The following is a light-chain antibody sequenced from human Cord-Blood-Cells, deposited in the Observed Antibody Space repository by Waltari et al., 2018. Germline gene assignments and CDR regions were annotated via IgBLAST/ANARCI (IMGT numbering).Light chain of an antibody. CDR3: SSYTSSSTWV. V-gene: IGLV2-14*03. CDR1: STDVGGCKY. J-gene: IGLJ3*02. CDR2: DVS. Sequence: QCALTQPASVSGSTGQPLPISCTVTSTDVGGCKYVSWYQQHPGKAPKLMIYDVSNRPSGVSNRFSGSKSGNTASLTISGLQAEDEADYYCSSYTSSSTWVFGGGTKLTVL.